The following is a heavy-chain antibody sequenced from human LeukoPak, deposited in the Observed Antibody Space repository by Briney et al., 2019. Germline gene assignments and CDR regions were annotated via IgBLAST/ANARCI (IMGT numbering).Heavy chain of an antibody. Sequence: PSETLSLTCAVYGGSFSGYYWSWIRQPPGKGLEWIGEINHSGSTNYNPSLKSRVTISVDTSKNQFSLKLSSVTAADTAVYYCASRVTSGTYYFDYWGQGTLVTVSS. D-gene: IGHD3-10*01. J-gene: IGHJ4*02. V-gene: IGHV4-34*01. CDR3: ASRVTSGTYYFDY. CDR2: INHSGST. CDR1: GGSFSGYY.